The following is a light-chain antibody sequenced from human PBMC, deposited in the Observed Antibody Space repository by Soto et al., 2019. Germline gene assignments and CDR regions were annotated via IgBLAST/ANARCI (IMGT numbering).Light chain of an antibody. CDR1: QSISSY. Sequence: DIQMTQSPSSLSASVGDRVTITCRASQSISSYLNWYQQKPGKAPKLLIYAASSLQSGVPSRFSGSGSGTDFTLTISSLQPEDFATYYCQQSYSTYWTFGPGTKVDI. CDR2: AAS. CDR3: QQSYSTYWT. V-gene: IGKV1-39*01. J-gene: IGKJ3*01.